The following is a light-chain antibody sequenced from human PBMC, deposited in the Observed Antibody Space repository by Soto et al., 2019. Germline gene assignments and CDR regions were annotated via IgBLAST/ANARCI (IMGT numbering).Light chain of an antibody. Sequence: QSVLTQPPSVSAAPGQMVIISCSGSSSNIGNNYVSWYQQLPGTAPRLLIYDANKRPSEIPDRFSGSKSATSATLGITGLQTGDEADYYCGAWDTSLSGVVFGGGTKLTVL. CDR3: GAWDTSLSGVV. CDR1: SSNIGNNY. CDR2: DAN. V-gene: IGLV1-51*01. J-gene: IGLJ2*01.